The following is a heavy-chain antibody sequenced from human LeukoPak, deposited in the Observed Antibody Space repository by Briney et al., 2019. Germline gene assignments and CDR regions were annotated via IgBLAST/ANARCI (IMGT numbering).Heavy chain of an antibody. CDR1: GGSISSSSYY. J-gene: IGHJ4*02. Sequence: PSETLSLTCTVSGGSISSSSYYWGWIRQPPGKGLEWIGSIYYSGSTYYNPSLKSRVTISVDTSKNQFSLKLSSVTAADTAVYYCARDRLQVSDYWGQGTLVTVSS. CDR3: ARDRLQVSDY. V-gene: IGHV4-39*07. CDR2: IYYSGST. D-gene: IGHD4-11*01.